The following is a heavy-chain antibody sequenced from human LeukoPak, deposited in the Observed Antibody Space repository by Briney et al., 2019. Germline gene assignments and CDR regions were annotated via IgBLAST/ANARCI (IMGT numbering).Heavy chain of an antibody. CDR1: GGSFSGYY. CDR3: ARGRYSSSRALGY. Sequence: SETLSLTCAVYGGSFSGYYWSWIRQPPRKGLEWIGEINHSGSTNYNPSLKSRVTISVDTSKNQFSLKLSSVTAADTAVYYCARGRYSSSRALGYWGQGTLVTVSS. D-gene: IGHD6-13*01. CDR2: INHSGST. J-gene: IGHJ4*02. V-gene: IGHV4-34*01.